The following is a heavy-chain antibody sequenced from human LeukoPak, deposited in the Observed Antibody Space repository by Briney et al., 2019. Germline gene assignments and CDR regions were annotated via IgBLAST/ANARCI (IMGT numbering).Heavy chain of an antibody. CDR3: AKDQVTGRALDY. V-gene: IGHV3-23*01. CDR1: GFTFSSYA. J-gene: IGHJ4*02. D-gene: IGHD2-21*02. CDR2: ISGSGGST. Sequence: PGGSLRLACAASGFTFSSYAMSWVRQAPGKGLGWVSAISGSGGSTYYADSVKSRFTISRDNSKNTLYLQMNSLRAEDTAVYYCAKDQVTGRALDYWGQGTLVTVSS.